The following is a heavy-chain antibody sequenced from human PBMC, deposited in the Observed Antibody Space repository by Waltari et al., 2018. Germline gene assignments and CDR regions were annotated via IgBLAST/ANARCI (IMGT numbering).Heavy chain of an antibody. Sequence: EVQLVASGGGLSQPGGSLRHRCAASGLTVSSNYMSWVRQAPVKGLEWVSVIFSGGTTYYVYAVKGRFTVARANSKNTVYLQMSSLRAEDTAVYYCVRQWPTPKDGMDVWGQGTTVIVSS. V-gene: IGHV3-53*01. J-gene: IGHJ6*02. D-gene: IGHD6-19*01. CDR3: VRQWPTPKDGMDV. CDR1: GLTVSSNY. CDR2: IFSGGTT.